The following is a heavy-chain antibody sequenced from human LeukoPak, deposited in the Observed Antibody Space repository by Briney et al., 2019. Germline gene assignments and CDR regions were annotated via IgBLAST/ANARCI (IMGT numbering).Heavy chain of an antibody. D-gene: IGHD3-10*01. V-gene: IGHV3-7*01. CDR1: GFTFSSYW. CDR3: AREGEGLEGRDLGYYYYYMDV. CDR2: IKQDGSEK. J-gene: IGHJ6*03. Sequence: GGSLRLSCAASGFTFSSYWMSWVRQAPGKGLEWVANIKQDGSEKYYVDSVKGRFTISRDNAKNSLYLQMNSLRAEDTAVYYCAREGEGLEGRDLGYYYYYMDVWGKGTTVTVSS.